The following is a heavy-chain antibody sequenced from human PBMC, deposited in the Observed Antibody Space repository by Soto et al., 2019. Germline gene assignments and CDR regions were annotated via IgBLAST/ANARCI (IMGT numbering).Heavy chain of an antibody. D-gene: IGHD3-3*01. CDR2: ISAYNGNT. J-gene: IGHJ4*02. V-gene: IGHV1-18*01. CDR1: GYTFTSYG. Sequence: GASVKVSCKASGYTFTSYGISWVRQAPGQGLEWMGWISAYNGNTNYAQKLQGRVTMTTDTSTSTAYMELRSLRSDDTAVYYCASSPRAFWSGYSGYWGQGTLVTVSS. CDR3: ASSPRAFWSGYSGY.